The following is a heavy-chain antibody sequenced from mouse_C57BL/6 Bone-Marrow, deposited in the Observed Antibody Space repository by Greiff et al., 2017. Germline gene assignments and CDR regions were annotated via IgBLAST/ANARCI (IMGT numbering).Heavy chain of an antibody. CDR2: ISDGGSYT. D-gene: IGHD2-1*01. CDR3: ASIYYGNPWFAY. CDR1: GFTFSSYA. V-gene: IGHV5-4*01. Sequence: DVHLVESGGGLVKPGGSLKLSCAASGFTFSSYAMSWVRQTPEKRLEWVATISDGGSYTYYPDNVKGRFTISRDNAKNNLYLQMSHLKSEDTAMYYCASIYYGNPWFAYWGQGTLVTVSA. J-gene: IGHJ3*01.